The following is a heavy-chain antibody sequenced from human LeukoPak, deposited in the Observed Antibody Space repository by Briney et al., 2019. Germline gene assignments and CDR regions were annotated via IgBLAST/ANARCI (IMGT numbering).Heavy chain of an antibody. J-gene: IGHJ3*02. D-gene: IGHD3-9*01. V-gene: IGHV4-39*01. Sequence: SETLSLTCTVSGGSISSSSYYWGWIRQPPGKGLEWIGSIYYSGSTYYDPSLKSRVTISVDTSKNQFSLKLSSVTAADTAVYYCARRMRYFDWLGKSGAFDIWGQGTMVTVSS. CDR1: GGSISSSSYY. CDR3: ARRMRYFDWLGKSGAFDI. CDR2: IYYSGST.